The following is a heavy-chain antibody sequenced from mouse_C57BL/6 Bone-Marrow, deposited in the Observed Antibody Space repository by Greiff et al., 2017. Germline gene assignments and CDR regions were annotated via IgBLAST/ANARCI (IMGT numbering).Heavy chain of an antibody. Sequence: QVQLQQSGAELVRPGASVKLSCKASGYTFTDYYINWLKQRPGQGLEWIARIYPGSGNTYYNEKFKGKATLTAETSSSTAYMQLSSLTSEASAVYFCARGYYSNDYWGQGTTLTVSS. J-gene: IGHJ2*01. V-gene: IGHV1-76*01. CDR1: GYTFTDYY. D-gene: IGHD2-5*01. CDR2: IYPGSGNT. CDR3: ARGYYSNDY.